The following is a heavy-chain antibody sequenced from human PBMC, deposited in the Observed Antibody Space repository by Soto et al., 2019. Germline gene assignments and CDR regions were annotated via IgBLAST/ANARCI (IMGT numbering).Heavy chain of an antibody. CDR3: ARLWFGGPFDP. CDR1: GGSFSWYY. Sequence: PSETRSLTWAVYGGSFSWYYWSGIRQPPGKGLEWIGEINHSGSTNYNPSLKSRVTISVDTSKNQFSLKLSSVTAADTAVYYCARLWFGGPFDPWGQGTLVTVSS. J-gene: IGHJ5*02. V-gene: IGHV4-34*01. D-gene: IGHD3-10*01. CDR2: INHSGST.